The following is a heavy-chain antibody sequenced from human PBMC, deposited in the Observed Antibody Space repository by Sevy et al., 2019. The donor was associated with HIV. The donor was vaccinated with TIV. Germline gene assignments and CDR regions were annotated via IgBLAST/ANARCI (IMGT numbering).Heavy chain of an antibody. J-gene: IGHJ4*02. CDR1: GYTFNSYA. CDR3: ARYGDYDPLYFDY. Sequence: ASVKVSCKASGYTFNSYAMHWVRQAPGQRLEWMGWINAGNGNTKYSQKFQGRVTITRDTSASTAYMELSSLRSEDTAVYYCARYGDYDPLYFDYWGQGTLVTVSS. D-gene: IGHD4-17*01. V-gene: IGHV1-3*01. CDR2: INAGNGNT.